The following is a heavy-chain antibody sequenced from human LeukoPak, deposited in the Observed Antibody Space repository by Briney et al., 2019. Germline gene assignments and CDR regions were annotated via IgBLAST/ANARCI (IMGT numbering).Heavy chain of an antibody. Sequence: GGSLRLSCAASGFTFSNYNMNWVRQAPGEGPEWVSFISSSSTNIYYADAVKGRFTISRDTSKNTLYLQMNSLRAEDTAVYYCASRHCSGGGCYLAGADPFDYWGQGTLVTVSS. J-gene: IGHJ4*02. D-gene: IGHD2-15*01. CDR3: ASRHCSGGGCYLAGADPFDY. CDR1: GFTFSNYN. V-gene: IGHV3-21*04. CDR2: ISSSSTNI.